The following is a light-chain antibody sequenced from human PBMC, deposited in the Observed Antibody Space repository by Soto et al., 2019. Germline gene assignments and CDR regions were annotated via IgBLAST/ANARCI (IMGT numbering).Light chain of an antibody. CDR2: GAS. Sequence: EIVLTQSPGTLSLSPGEGATLSCRASQSVRSNYLAWYQQKPGQAPRLLIYGASSRATGIPDRFSGSGSGTDFTLTIRRLEPEDFAVYYCQHYGGSPLYTFGQGTKVDIK. CDR1: QSVRSNY. CDR3: QHYGGSPLYT. V-gene: IGKV3-20*01. J-gene: IGKJ2*01.